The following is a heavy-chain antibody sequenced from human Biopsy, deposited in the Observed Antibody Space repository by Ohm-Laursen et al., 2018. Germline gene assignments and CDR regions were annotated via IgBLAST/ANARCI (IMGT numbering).Heavy chain of an antibody. Sequence: ASVKVSCKTSSYTFTAYGISWVRQAPGQGLEWMGWISTYNDDTNIAQKFQGRVSMTTDTSTRTAYMELRSLRSGDTAIYFCARDPGYDFWSGSDPFDIWGQGTLVTVS. CDR2: ISTYNDDT. CDR1: SYTFTAYG. D-gene: IGHD3-3*01. V-gene: IGHV1-18*04. J-gene: IGHJ3*02. CDR3: ARDPGYDFWSGSDPFDI.